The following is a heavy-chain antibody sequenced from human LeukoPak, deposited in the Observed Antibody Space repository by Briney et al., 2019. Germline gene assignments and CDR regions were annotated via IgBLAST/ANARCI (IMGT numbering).Heavy chain of an antibody. J-gene: IGHJ4*02. Sequence: ASVKVSCTASGYTFTRYGFSWLRQAPGQGPEWMGWISAYNGNTKYAQKFQGRVTMTTDTSTSTGYMELRSLRSDDTAVYYCARDPHVVEAAGQVDYWGQGTLVTVSS. D-gene: IGHD6-13*01. CDR1: GYTFTRYG. CDR3: ARDPHVVEAAGQVDY. V-gene: IGHV1-18*01. CDR2: ISAYNGNT.